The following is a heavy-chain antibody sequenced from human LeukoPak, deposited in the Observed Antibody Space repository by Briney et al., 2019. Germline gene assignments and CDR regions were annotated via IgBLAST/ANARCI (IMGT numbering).Heavy chain of an antibody. D-gene: IGHD5-12*01. V-gene: IGHV1-18*01. CDR1: GYTFISYA. Sequence: ASVKVSCKASGYTFISYAISWVRQAPGQGLEWMGWVIAYNGHTNYAQNLQGRVTMTTDTSTSTAYMELRSLRSDDTAVYYCARGVATTYFDYWGQGTLVTVSS. CDR2: VIAYNGHT. CDR3: ARGVATTYFDY. J-gene: IGHJ4*02.